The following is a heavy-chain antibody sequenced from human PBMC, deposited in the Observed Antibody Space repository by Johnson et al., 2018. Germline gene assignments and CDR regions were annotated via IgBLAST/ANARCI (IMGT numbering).Heavy chain of an antibody. V-gene: IGHV4-59*01. CDR3: VCGGRGDGYGFDI. J-gene: IGHJ3*02. CDR1: GGSFSDYW. CDR2: FYYTGNT. Sequence: QVQLVESGPGLVKPSETXSLTCTVSGGSFSDYWWSWIRQPPGKGLAWIAYFYYTGNTNSNTSLKSRFSVSADTSKRQRPLTLTTVTAADTALYYCVCGGRGDGYGFDIWGQGTMVTVSS. D-gene: IGHD4-17*01.